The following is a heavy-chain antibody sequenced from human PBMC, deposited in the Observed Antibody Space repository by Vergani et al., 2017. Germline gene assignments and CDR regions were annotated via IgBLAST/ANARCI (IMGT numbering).Heavy chain of an antibody. J-gene: IGHJ5*02. D-gene: IGHD2-2*01. Sequence: QVQLVQSGAEVKKPGASVKVSCQASGYTFTGYYMHWVRQAPGQGLEWMGWINTNSGGTNYAQKFQGRVTMTSDTSISTAYMELSRLRSDDTAVYYCASAGVVPAAGWFDPWGQGTLVTVSS. CDR2: INTNSGGT. CDR3: ASAGVVPAAGWFDP. V-gene: IGHV1-2*02. CDR1: GYTFTGYY.